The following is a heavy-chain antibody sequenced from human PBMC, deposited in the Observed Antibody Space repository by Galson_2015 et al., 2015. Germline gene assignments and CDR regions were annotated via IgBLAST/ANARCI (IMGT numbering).Heavy chain of an antibody. CDR1: GFTFSRYC. Sequence: SLRLSCAASGFTFSRYCMNWVRQGPGKGLVWVSGVSGDGSNTYNADSVKGRFTVSRDNAKNTLFLQMRSLRVEDTGVYYCAKGKIVIPATDCWGHATLITVSS. CDR3: AKGKIVIPATDC. CDR2: VSGDGSNT. D-gene: IGHD2/OR15-2a*01. V-gene: IGHV3-74*01. J-gene: IGHJ4*01.